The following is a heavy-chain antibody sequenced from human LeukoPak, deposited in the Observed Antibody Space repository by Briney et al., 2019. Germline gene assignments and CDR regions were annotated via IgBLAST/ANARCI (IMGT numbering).Heavy chain of an antibody. Sequence: GGSLRLSCVVSGFTFSTYAMSWVRQAPGKGLEWVAFISGSGRNTYYADSVKGRFTISRDTSNNTLYLQMNSLRAEDTAVYYCAREGKWLQLRYFDYWGQGTLVTVSS. V-gene: IGHV3-23*01. D-gene: IGHD5-24*01. CDR1: GFTFSTYA. CDR3: AREGKWLQLRYFDY. CDR2: ISGSGRNT. J-gene: IGHJ4*02.